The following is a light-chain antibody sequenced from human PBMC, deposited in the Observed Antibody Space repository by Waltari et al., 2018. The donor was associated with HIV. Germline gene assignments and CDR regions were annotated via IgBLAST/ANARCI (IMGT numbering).Light chain of an antibody. CDR2: EVS. CDR1: SSDVGGYTY. Sequence: QSALPQPASVSGSPGPSTTISCTGPSSDVGGYTYVSWYQHHPGNAPKLIIYEVSYRPSGVSDRFSGSKSGNTASLTISGLQAEDETDYYCSSYTSSSTWVFGGGTKLTVL. V-gene: IGLV2-14*01. J-gene: IGLJ3*02. CDR3: SSYTSSSTWV.